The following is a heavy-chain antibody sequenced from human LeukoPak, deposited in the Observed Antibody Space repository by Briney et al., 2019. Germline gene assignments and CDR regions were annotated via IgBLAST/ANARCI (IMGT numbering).Heavy chain of an antibody. V-gene: IGHV7-4-1*02. CDR3: ARDHELDYYIFNY. CDR1: GYTFSSYA. J-gene: IGHJ4*02. D-gene: IGHD3-10*01. CDR2: INTNSGNP. Sequence: VASVKVSCKASGYTFSSYALNWLRQAPGQGLEWMGWINTNSGNPTYAPGFTGRFVFSLDTSVTTTYLQINSLKTEDTAIYFCARDHELDYYIFNYWGQGTLVTVSS.